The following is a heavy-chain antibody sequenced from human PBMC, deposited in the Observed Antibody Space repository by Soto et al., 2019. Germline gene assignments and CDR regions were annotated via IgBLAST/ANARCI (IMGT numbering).Heavy chain of an antibody. D-gene: IGHD5-12*01. J-gene: IGHJ4*02. CDR3: AGTYSGYDPVWFDY. CDR2: IYYSGST. Sequence: SETLSLTCTVSGGSISSYYWSWIRQPPGKGLEWIGYIYYSGSTNYNPSLKSRVTISVDTSKNQFSLKLSSVTAADTAVYYCAGTYSGYDPVWFDYWGQGTLVTVSS. V-gene: IGHV4-59*01. CDR1: GGSISSYY.